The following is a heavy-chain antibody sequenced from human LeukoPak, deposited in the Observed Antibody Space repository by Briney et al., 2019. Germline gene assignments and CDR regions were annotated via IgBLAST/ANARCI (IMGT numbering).Heavy chain of an antibody. CDR2: ISRSGDTI. CDR3: ARRRDGYNPFDY. Sequence: GGSLRLSCAASGFTFNAFGMNWVRQAPGKGLEWVSDISRSGDTIYYADSVKGRFTISRDNAKNSLYLQMNSLRVEDTAVYFCARRRDGYNPFDYWGQGTLVTVSS. D-gene: IGHD5-24*01. CDR1: GFTFNAFG. V-gene: IGHV3-48*04. J-gene: IGHJ4*02.